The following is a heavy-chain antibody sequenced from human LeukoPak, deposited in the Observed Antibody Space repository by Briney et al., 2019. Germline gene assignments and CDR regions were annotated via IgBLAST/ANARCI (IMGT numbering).Heavy chain of an antibody. CDR1: GGSISTYY. V-gene: IGHV4-59*08. Sequence: PSETLSLTCTVSGGSISTYYWTWIRQPPGKGLEWIGNIYYSGSTNYNPSLKSRITISVDTSKNQFSLKLSSVSAADTAVYYGASCLYDSGCHRAFDIWGQGTMVTVSS. CDR3: ASCLYDSGCHRAFDI. CDR2: IYYSGST. J-gene: IGHJ3*02. D-gene: IGHD6-25*01.